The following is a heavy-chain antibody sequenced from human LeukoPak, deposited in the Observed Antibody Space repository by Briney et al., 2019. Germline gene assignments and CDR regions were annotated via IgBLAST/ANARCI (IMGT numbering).Heavy chain of an antibody. CDR3: ARVSPSRGYYYLDV. V-gene: IGHV3-48*01. J-gene: IGHJ6*03. CDR2: ITSSSSTI. D-gene: IGHD3-10*01. CDR1: GFTFSSCS. Sequence: PGGSLRLSCAASGFTFSSCSMNWVRLAPGKGLEWISYITSSSSTIYYTDSVKGRFTISRDNAKNSLYLQMNSLRAEDTAVYDCARVSPSRGYYYLDVWGKGTTVTVSS.